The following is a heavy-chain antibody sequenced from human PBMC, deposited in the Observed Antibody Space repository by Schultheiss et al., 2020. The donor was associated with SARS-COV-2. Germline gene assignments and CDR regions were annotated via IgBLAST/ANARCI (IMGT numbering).Heavy chain of an antibody. V-gene: IGHV1-69*13. CDR3: ARGSHDFWRGAPDQYAMDV. Sequence: SVKVSCKASGGTFSSYAISWVRQAPGQGLEWMGGIIPIFGTTNHAQKFQGRVTLTADESTGTVYMELSSLRSDDSAVYYCARGSHDFWRGAPDQYAMDVWGPGTTVTVSS. D-gene: IGHD3-3*01. J-gene: IGHJ6*02. CDR2: IIPIFGTT. CDR1: GGTFSSYA.